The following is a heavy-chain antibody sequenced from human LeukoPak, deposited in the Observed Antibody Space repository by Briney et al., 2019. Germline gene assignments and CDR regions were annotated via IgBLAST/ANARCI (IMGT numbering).Heavy chain of an antibody. J-gene: IGHJ4*02. CDR1: GGSISSSNW. D-gene: IGHD5-18*01. Sequence: PSGTLSLTCAVSGGSISSSNWWSWVRQPPGKGLEWIGEIYHSGSTNYNPSLKSRVTISVDKSKNQFSLKLSSVTAADTAVYFCARASRNTAMAKYYFDHWGQGTLVTVSS. CDR3: ARASRNTAMAKYYFDH. V-gene: IGHV4-4*02. CDR2: IYHSGST.